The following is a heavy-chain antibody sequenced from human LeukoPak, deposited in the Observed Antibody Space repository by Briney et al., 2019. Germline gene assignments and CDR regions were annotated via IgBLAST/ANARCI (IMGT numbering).Heavy chain of an antibody. J-gene: IGHJ4*02. CDR1: GFTVSSNY. Sequence: GGSLRLSCAASGFTVSSNYMSWVHQAPGKGLEWVSVIYSGGSTYYADSVKGRFTISRDNSKNTLYLQMNSLRAEDTAVYYCAKQIAAAGYNYFDYWGQGTLVTVSS. V-gene: IGHV3-53*01. D-gene: IGHD6-13*01. CDR3: AKQIAAAGYNYFDY. CDR2: IYSGGST.